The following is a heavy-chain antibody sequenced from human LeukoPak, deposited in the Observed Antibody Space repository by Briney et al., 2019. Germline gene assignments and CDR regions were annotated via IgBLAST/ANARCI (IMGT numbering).Heavy chain of an antibody. V-gene: IGHV3-23*01. D-gene: IGHD2-15*01. CDR2: ISGSGGST. CDR1: GFTFSSYA. Sequence: PGGSLRLSCAASGFTFSSYAMSWVRQAPGKGLEWVSAISGSGGSTYYADSVKGRFTISRDNSKNTLYLQMNSLRAEDTAVYYCAKGQLRYCSGGSCYPNQGYFDYWGQGTLVTVSS. CDR3: AKGQLRYCSGGSCYPNQGYFDY. J-gene: IGHJ4*02.